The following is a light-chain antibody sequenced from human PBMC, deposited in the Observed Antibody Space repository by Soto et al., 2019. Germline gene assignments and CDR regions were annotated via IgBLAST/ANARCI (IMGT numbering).Light chain of an antibody. J-gene: IGKJ4*01. Sequence: EIMMNQSPTTLSVSPGERAPLACWASQSISSNLAWFQQKPGQAPRLLIYGASTRAAGVPARFSGSGSGTGFTLTISSLQSEDVAVYYCQQYNNWLALTFGGGTKVDI. CDR1: QSISSN. CDR2: GAS. V-gene: IGKV3-15*01. CDR3: QQYNNWLALT.